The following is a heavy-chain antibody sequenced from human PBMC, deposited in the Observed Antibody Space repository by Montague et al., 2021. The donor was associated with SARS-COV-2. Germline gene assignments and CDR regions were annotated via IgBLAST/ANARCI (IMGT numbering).Heavy chain of an antibody. Sequence: SETLSLTRTVSGGSISSYYWSWIRQPPGKGLEWIGYIYYSGSTNXNPSLKSRVTISVDTSKNQFSLKLSSVTAADTAVYYCARASITMVRGVTRWYFDLWGRGTLVTVSS. D-gene: IGHD3-10*01. J-gene: IGHJ2*01. V-gene: IGHV4-59*13. CDR1: GGSISSYY. CDR3: ARASITMVRGVTRWYFDL. CDR2: IYYSGST.